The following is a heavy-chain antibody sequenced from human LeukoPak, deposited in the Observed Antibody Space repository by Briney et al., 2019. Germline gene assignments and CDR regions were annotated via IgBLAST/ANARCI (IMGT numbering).Heavy chain of an antibody. CDR3: ARAGGPYDY. J-gene: IGHJ4*02. CDR1: GYTFTNYY. CDR2: INPNSGGT. Sequence: GASVKVSCKASGYTFTNYYIHWVRQAPGQGLEWLGWINPNSGGTNYAQRFQGRVTMTRDTSISTAYMELSGLKSDDTVVYYCARAGGPYDYWGQGTLVTVS. V-gene: IGHV1-2*02. D-gene: IGHD6-25*01.